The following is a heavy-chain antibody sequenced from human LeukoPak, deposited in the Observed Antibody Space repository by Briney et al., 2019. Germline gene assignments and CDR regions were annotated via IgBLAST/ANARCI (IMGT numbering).Heavy chain of an antibody. CDR1: GGTFSSYA. V-gene: IGHV1-69*04. Sequence: SVKVSCKASGGTFSSYAISWVRQAPGQGLEWMGRIIPILGIANYAQKFQGRVTITADESTSTAYMELSSLRSEDTAVYYCARLTTYYDFWSGYYWGYFDYWGQGTLVTVSS. CDR2: IIPILGIA. J-gene: IGHJ4*02. D-gene: IGHD3-3*01. CDR3: ARLTTYYDFWSGYYWGYFDY.